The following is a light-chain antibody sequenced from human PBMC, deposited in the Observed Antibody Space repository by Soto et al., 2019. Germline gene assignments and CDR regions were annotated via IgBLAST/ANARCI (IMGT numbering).Light chain of an antibody. V-gene: IGLV1-51*01. J-gene: IGLJ1*01. CDR3: GSWDSSLSAYV. CDR1: SSNIGGNC. Sequence: QSVLTQPPSVSAAPGQKGTIACSGSSSNIGGNCVSWYQQRPVTAPSLLIYDDTKRPSGIPDRFSGSKSGTSATLGITGFQAGDEADYYCGSWDSSLSAYVFGNGTKVTVL. CDR2: DDT.